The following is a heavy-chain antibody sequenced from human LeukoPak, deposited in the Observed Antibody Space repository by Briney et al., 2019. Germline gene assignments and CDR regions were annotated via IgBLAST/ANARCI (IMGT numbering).Heavy chain of an antibody. D-gene: IGHD1-26*01. Sequence: ASVKVSCKASGYTFTSYYMHWGRQAPGQGLEWMGIINPSGGSTSYAQKFQGRVTMTRDMSTSTVYMELSSLRSEDTAVYYCALIVGATPVDYWGQGTLVTVSS. V-gene: IGHV1-46*01. CDR1: GYTFTSYY. J-gene: IGHJ4*02. CDR2: INPSGGST. CDR3: ALIVGATPVDY.